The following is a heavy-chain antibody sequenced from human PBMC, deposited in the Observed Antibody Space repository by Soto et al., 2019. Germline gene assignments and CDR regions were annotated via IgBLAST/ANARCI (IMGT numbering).Heavy chain of an antibody. CDR2: INHSGST. D-gene: IGHD1-26*01. J-gene: IGHJ4*02. CDR3: ARTSSYSGSYPFDY. CDR1: DECRSGYY. V-gene: IGHV4-34*01. Sequence: VTLSVTCGVEDECRSGYYRSCIHQPPGKGLEWIGEINHSGSTNYNPSLKSRVTISVDTSKNQFSLKLSSVTAADTAVYYCARTSSYSGSYPFDYWGQGTLVTVSS.